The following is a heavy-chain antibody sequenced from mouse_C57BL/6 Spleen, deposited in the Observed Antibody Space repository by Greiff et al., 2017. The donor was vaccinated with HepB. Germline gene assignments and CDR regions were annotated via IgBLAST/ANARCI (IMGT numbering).Heavy chain of an antibody. D-gene: IGHD3-1*01. CDR1: GYTFTSYT. Sequence: VQLQQSGADLVKPGASVKMSCKASGYTFTSYTMHWVKQRPGQGLEWIGYINPSSGYTKYNQKFKDKATLTADKSSSTAYMQLSSLTSEDSAVYYCARKSTRASYWGQGTTLIVSS. J-gene: IGHJ2*01. CDR2: INPSSGYT. V-gene: IGHV1-4*01. CDR3: ARKSTRASY.